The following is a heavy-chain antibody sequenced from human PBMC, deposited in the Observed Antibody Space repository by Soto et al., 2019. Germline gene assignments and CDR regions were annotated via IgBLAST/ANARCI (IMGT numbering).Heavy chain of an antibody. V-gene: IGHV4-30-4*01. CDR3: ARAGRYYDSSGYYLDAFDI. Sequence: QVQLQESGPGLVKPSQTLSLTCTVSGGSISSGDYYWSWIRQPPGKGLEWIGYIYYSGSTYYNPSLKSRVTISVDTSKIQFSLKLSSVTAADTAVYYCARAGRYYDSSGYYLDAFDIWGQGTMVTVSS. CDR1: GGSISSGDYY. D-gene: IGHD3-22*01. J-gene: IGHJ3*02. CDR2: IYYSGST.